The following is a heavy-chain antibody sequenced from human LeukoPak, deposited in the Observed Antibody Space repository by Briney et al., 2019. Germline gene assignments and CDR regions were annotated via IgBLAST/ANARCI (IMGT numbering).Heavy chain of an antibody. CDR1: GGSISSYY. D-gene: IGHD3-22*01. J-gene: IGHJ4*02. CDR2: IYYSGST. CDR3: ASTPMYYDSSGYYLDY. Sequence: SSETLSLTCTVSGGSISSYYWSWIRQPPGKGLEWIGYIYYSGSTNYNPSLKSRVTISVDTSKNQLSLKLSSVTAADTAVYYCASTPMYYDSSGYYLDYWGQGTLVTVSS. V-gene: IGHV4-59*08.